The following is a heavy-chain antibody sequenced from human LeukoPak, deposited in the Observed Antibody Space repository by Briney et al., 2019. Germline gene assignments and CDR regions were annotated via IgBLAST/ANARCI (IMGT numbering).Heavy chain of an antibody. V-gene: IGHV1-18*01. Sequence: VASVKVSCKASGYTFTSYGISWVRRAPGQGLKWMGWISAYNGNTNYAQKLQGRVTMTTDTSTSTAYMELRSLRSDDTAVYYCARVRYCSGGSCYYFDYWGQGTLVTVSS. CDR3: ARVRYCSGGSCYYFDY. CDR1: GYTFTSYG. J-gene: IGHJ4*02. CDR2: ISAYNGNT. D-gene: IGHD2-15*01.